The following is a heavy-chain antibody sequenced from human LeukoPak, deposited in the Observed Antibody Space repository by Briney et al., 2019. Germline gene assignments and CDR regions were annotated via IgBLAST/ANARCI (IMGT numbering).Heavy chain of an antibody. Sequence: GGSLRLSCAASGFTFSSYAMHWVRQAPGKGLEWVAVISYDGSNKYYADSVKGRFTISRDNSKNTLYLQMNSLRAEDTAVYYCAKEGIGGSSSWTRGYYYGMDVWGQGTTVTVSS. CDR1: GFTFSSYA. D-gene: IGHD6-13*01. CDR3: AKEGIGGSSSWTRGYYYGMDV. V-gene: IGHV3-30*04. J-gene: IGHJ6*02. CDR2: ISYDGSNK.